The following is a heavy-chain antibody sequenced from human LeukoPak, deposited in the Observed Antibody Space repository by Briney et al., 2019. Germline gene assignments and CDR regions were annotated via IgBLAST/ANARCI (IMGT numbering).Heavy chain of an antibody. Sequence: SETLSLTCTVSGASISGYYWSWIRQPPGKGLEWIGYIYYSGSTNYNPSLKSRVTISVDTSKNQFSLKLSSVTAADTAVYYCARALYSSSWQQLGYWGQGTLVTVSS. CDR1: GASISGYY. CDR2: IYYSGST. J-gene: IGHJ4*02. V-gene: IGHV4-59*01. CDR3: ARALYSSSWQQLGY. D-gene: IGHD6-13*01.